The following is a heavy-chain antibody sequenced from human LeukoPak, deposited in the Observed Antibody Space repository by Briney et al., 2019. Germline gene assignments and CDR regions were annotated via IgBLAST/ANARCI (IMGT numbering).Heavy chain of an antibody. CDR1: GFTFDDYA. J-gene: IGHJ4*02. V-gene: IGHV3-9*01. CDR2: ISWNSGSI. CDR3: GVLTLNPG. D-gene: IGHD2-8*01. Sequence: GGSLRLSCAASGFTFDDYAMHWVWQAPGKGLEWVSGISWNSGSIGYADSVKGRFTISRDNAKNTLYLQMNSLRAEDTAVYYCGVLTLNPGWGQGTLVSVSS.